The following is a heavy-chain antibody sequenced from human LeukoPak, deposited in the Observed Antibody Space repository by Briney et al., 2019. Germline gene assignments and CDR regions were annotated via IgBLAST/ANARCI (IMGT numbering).Heavy chain of an antibody. V-gene: IGHV4-59*01. CDR2: IYYSGST. CDR1: GGSISSYY. D-gene: IGHD6-13*01. Sequence: SETLSLTCTVSGGSISSYYWSWLRQPPGKGLEWIGYIYYSGSTNYNPSLKSRVTISVDTSKNQFSLKLSSVTAADPAVYYCARAGIAAAAFPAPFWFDPWGQGTLVTVSS. J-gene: IGHJ5*02. CDR3: ARAGIAAAAFPAPFWFDP.